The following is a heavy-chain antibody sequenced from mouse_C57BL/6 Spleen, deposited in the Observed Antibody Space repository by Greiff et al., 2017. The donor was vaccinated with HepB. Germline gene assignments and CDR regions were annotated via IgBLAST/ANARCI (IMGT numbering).Heavy chain of an antibody. Sequence: QVQLKESGAVLVRPGASVTLSCKASGYTFTDYEMHWVKQTPVHGLEWIGAIDPETGGTAYNQKFKGKAILTADKSSSTAYMELSSLTSEDSAVYYYTRRDCGSRGFDYWGQGTTLTVSS. CDR1: GYTFTDYE. CDR3: TRRDCGSRGFDY. CDR2: IDPETGGT. V-gene: IGHV1-15*01. J-gene: IGHJ2*01. D-gene: IGHD1-1*01.